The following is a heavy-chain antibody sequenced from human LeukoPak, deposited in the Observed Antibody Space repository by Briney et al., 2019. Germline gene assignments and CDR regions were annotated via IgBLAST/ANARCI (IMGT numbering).Heavy chain of an antibody. Sequence: GGSLRLSCAASGFTFSGYELNWIRQAPGKGLEWVSYISTTGTTVYYADSVKGRFTISRDNVKNSLYLQMNSLRDEDTAVYYCARGGDYGDYVDFAYWGQGTLVTVSS. CDR1: GFTFSGYE. D-gene: IGHD4-17*01. CDR3: ARGGDYGDYVDFAY. J-gene: IGHJ4*02. V-gene: IGHV3-48*03. CDR2: ISTTGTTV.